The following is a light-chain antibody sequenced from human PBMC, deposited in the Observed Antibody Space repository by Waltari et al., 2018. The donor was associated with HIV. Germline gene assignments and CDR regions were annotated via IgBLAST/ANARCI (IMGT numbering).Light chain of an antibody. CDR3: QSADSSGALGV. CDR2: KDN. Sequence: YELTQPPSVSVSPGQTARIPRSGDALPDQFSHWYQQRPGQAPILLIFKDNKRPAGIPERFSGSSSGTTVTLTISGVQAEDEADYYCQSADSSGALGVFGGGTKLTVL. J-gene: IGLJ2*01. V-gene: IGLV3-25*03. CDR1: ALPDQF.